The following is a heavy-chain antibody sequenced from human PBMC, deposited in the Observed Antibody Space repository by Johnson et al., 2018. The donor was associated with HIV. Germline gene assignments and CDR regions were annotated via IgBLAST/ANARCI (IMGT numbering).Heavy chain of an antibody. J-gene: IGHJ3*02. V-gene: IGHV3-30*01. CDR3: ARGDRSSGLCDVFDI. CDR2: ISVDGRNE. D-gene: IGHD6-19*01. CDR1: GFTFSSSV. Sequence: QVQLLESGGGLVQPGGSLRLSCAASGFTFSSSVMHWVRQAPGKGLEWVSGISVDGRNEHYPDTVKGRFTISRDNSDKILYLQMNSLRVEDTAVYYCARGDRSSGLCDVFDIWGQGTMVTVSS.